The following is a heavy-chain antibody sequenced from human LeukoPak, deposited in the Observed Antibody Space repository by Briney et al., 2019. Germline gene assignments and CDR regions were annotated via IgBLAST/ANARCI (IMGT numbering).Heavy chain of an antibody. D-gene: IGHD2-2*01. CDR3: ARGRCSTSCYSDY. V-gene: IGHV4-34*01. Sequence: PSETLSLTCAVYGGSFSGYYWSWIRQPPGKGLEWIGEINHSGSTNYNPSLKSRITISVDTSKNQFSPKLSSVTAADTAVYYCARGRCSTSCYSDYWGQGTLVTVSS. CDR2: INHSGST. CDR1: GGSFSGYY. J-gene: IGHJ4*02.